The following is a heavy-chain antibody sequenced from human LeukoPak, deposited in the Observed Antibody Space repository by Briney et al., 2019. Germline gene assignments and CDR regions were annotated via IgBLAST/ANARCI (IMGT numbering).Heavy chain of an antibody. CDR3: AKFRGRGAVDY. J-gene: IGHJ4*02. CDR2: IIDSGGST. Sequence: GGSLRLSCAASGLTFSTYAMSWVRQAPGKGLEWVSSIIDSGGSTYYAESVKGRCTISRDNSKNTLYLQMNSLRAEDTAVYYCAKFRGRGAVDYWGRGTLVTVSS. CDR1: GLTFSTYA. D-gene: IGHD3-10*01. V-gene: IGHV3-23*01.